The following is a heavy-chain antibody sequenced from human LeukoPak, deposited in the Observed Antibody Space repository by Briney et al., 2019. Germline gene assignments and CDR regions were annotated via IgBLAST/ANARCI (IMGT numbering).Heavy chain of an antibody. CDR1: GFTFSSYS. Sequence: GGSLRLSCAASGFTFSSYSMNWVRQAPGKGLEWVSYISSSSSTIYYADSVKGRFTISRDNAKNSLYLQMNSLRAEDMALYYCAKDRSSSGYLNYFDYWGQGTLVTVSS. D-gene: IGHD3-22*01. J-gene: IGHJ4*02. CDR2: ISSSSSTI. CDR3: AKDRSSSGYLNYFDY. V-gene: IGHV3-48*04.